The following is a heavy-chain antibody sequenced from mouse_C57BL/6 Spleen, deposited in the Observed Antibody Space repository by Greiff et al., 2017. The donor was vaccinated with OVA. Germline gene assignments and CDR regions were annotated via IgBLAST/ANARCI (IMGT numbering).Heavy chain of an antibody. CDR1: GYNFISYW. D-gene: IGHD4-1*01. V-gene: IGHV1-55*01. Sequence: VQLQQPGAELVKPGASVKMSCKASGYNFISYWITWVKQRPGQGLEWIGEIYPGSGSTTYIEKFKSKATLPVDTSSSTAYMQLSSLTSEDSAVYYCAQLTGFAYWGQGTLVTVSA. J-gene: IGHJ3*01. CDR2: IYPGSGST. CDR3: AQLTGFAY.